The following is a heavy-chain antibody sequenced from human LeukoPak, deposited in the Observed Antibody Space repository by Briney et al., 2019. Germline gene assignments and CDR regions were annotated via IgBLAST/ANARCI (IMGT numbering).Heavy chain of an antibody. V-gene: IGHV4-39*01. Sequence: SETLSLTCAVSGGSISSSSYSWGWIRQPPGKGLEWIGSIYFTGSTYYNPSLKGRVTISVDTSKNQFSLNLSYVTAADTAVYHCASDRNGGPDYWGQGTLVTVSS. CDR2: IYFTGST. J-gene: IGHJ4*02. CDR3: ASDRNGGPDY. D-gene: IGHD3-10*01. CDR1: GGSISSSSYS.